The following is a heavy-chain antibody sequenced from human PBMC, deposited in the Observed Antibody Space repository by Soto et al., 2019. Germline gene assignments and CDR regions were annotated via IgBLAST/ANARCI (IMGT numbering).Heavy chain of an antibody. Sequence: GASVKVSCKASGGTFSSYTISWVRQAPGQGLEWMGRIIPILGIANYAQKFQGRVTITADKSTSTAYMELSSLRSEDTAVYYCARDHCSSTSCHPTWGQGTLVTVSS. CDR2: IIPILGIA. D-gene: IGHD2-2*01. CDR1: GGTFSSYT. J-gene: IGHJ4*02. CDR3: ARDHCSSTSCHPT. V-gene: IGHV1-69*04.